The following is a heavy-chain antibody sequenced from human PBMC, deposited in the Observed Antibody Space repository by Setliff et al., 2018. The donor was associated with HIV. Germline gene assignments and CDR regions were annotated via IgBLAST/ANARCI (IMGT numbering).Heavy chain of an antibody. CDR3: ARVPQARRGYNYGTLVEL. V-gene: IGHV4-4*02. D-gene: IGHD5-18*01. CDR1: GVSISKDRNW. CDR2: IYFNLQT. J-gene: IGHJ4*02. Sequence: PSETLSLTCDVSGVSISKDRNWWSWVRQPPGKGLEWIGEIYFNLQTNYNPAFKSRVSMGLDNAKDQFSLRLTSVTAADTAVYYCARVPQARRGYNYGTLVELWGQGTLVTVSS.